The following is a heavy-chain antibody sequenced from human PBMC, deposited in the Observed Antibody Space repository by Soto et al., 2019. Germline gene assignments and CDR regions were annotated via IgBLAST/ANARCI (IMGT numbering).Heavy chain of an antibody. CDR3: AREALDTIYGAVIALNGFDP. J-gene: IGHJ5*02. D-gene: IGHD3-3*01. CDR1: GGSISSGDYY. CDR2: ICYSGST. Sequence: PSETLSLTCTVSGGSISSGDYYWSWIRQPPGKGLEWIGYICYSGSTYYNPSLKSRVTISVDTSKNQFSLKLSSVTAADTAVYYCAREALDTIYGAVIALNGFDPWRQATLVTVS. V-gene: IGHV4-30-4*01.